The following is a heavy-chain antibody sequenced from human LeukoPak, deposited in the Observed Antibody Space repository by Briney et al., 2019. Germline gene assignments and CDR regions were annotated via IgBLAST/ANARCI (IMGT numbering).Heavy chain of an antibody. CDR1: GGSISSYY. V-gene: IGHV4-59*08. D-gene: IGHD3-10*01. CDR2: IYYSGST. Sequence: PSETLSLTCTVSGGSISSYYWSWIRQPPGKGLEWIGYIYYSGSTNYNPSLKSRVTISVDTSKNQFSLKLSSVTAADTAVYYCARSSSAARLLWFGELLTGLFDPWGQGTLVTVSS. J-gene: IGHJ5*02. CDR3: ARSSSAARLLWFGELLTGLFDP.